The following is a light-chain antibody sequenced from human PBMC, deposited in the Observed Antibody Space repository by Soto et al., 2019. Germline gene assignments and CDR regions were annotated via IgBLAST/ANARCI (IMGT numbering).Light chain of an antibody. CDR3: AAWDDSRNGVV. J-gene: IGLJ2*01. CDR1: SSNIGSNT. CDR2: SNN. V-gene: IGLV1-44*01. Sequence: QSVLTQPPSASGTPGQRVTISCSGSSSNIGSNTVNWYQQLPGTAPKLLIYSNNQRPSGVPDRFSGSKSGTSASLAICGLQAEDEADYYCAAWDDSRNGVVFGRGTKLTVL.